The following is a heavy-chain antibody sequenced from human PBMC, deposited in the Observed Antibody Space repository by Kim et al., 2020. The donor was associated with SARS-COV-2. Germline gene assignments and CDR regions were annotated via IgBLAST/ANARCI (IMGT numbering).Heavy chain of an antibody. CDR2: IIPIFGTA. CDR3: LVTLYYYYGMDV. V-gene: IGHV1-69*13. J-gene: IGHJ6*02. Sequence: SVKVSCKASGGTFSSYAISWVRQAPGQGLEWMGGIIPIFGTANYAQKFQGRVTITADESTSTAYMELSSLRSEDTAVYYCLVTLYYYYGMDVWGQGTTVTVSS. CDR1: GGTFSSYA. D-gene: IGHD2-15*01.